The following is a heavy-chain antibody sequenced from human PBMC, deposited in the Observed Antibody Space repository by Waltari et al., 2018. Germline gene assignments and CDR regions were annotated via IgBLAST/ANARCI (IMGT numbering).Heavy chain of an antibody. CDR3: ATRRYSGYDYGYYYYGMDV. CDR1: GGPISSYY. J-gene: IGHJ6*02. D-gene: IGHD5-12*01. Sequence: QVQLQESGPGLVKPSETLSLTCTASGGPISSYYWSWIRQPPGKGLEWIGYIYYSGSTNYNPSLKSRVTISVDTSKNQFSLKLSSVTAADTAVYYCATRRYSGYDYGYYYYGMDVWGQGTTVTVSS. CDR2: IYYSGST. V-gene: IGHV4-59*01.